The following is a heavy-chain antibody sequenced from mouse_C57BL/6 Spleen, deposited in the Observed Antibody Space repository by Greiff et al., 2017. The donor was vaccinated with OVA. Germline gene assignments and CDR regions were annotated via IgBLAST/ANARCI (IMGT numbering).Heavy chain of an antibody. CDR3: ARSYGYDKDAMDY. Sequence: VQLQQPGAELVKPGASVKLSCKASGYTFTSYWMQWVKQRPGQGLEWIGEIDPSDSYTNYNQQFKGKATLTVDQSSSTAYMQLSSLTSEDSAVYYCARSYGYDKDAMDYWGQGTSVTVSS. V-gene: IGHV1-50*01. D-gene: IGHD2-2*01. CDR1: GYTFTSYW. J-gene: IGHJ4*01. CDR2: IDPSDSYT.